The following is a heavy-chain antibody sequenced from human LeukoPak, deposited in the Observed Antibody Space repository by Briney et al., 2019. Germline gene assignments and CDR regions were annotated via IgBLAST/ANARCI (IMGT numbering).Heavy chain of an antibody. Sequence: ASVKVSCKASGYTFTSYCISWVRQAPGQGLEWMGWINPYNGNTNYAQKLQGRVTMTTDTSTSTAYMELRSLRPDDTAVYYCARTDCSVGRCYNFDYWGQGTLVTVSS. CDR1: GYTFTSYC. D-gene: IGHD2-15*01. V-gene: IGHV1-18*01. CDR2: INPYNGNT. CDR3: ARTDCSVGRCYNFDY. J-gene: IGHJ4*02.